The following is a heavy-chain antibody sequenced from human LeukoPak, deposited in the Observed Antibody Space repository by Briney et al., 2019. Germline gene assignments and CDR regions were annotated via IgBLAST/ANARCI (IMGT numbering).Heavy chain of an antibody. D-gene: IGHD1-1*01. CDR1: GGSISSYY. Sequence: SETLSLTCTVSGGSISSYYWSWLRQPPGKGLEWIGYIYYSGSTNYNPSLKSRVTISVDTSKNQFSLKLSSVTAADTAVYYCARRGYNFDYWGQGSLVTVSS. J-gene: IGHJ4*02. CDR2: IYYSGST. CDR3: ARRGYNFDY. V-gene: IGHV4-59*01.